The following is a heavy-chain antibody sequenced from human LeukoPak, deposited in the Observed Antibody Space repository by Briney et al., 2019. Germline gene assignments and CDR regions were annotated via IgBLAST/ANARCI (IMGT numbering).Heavy chain of an antibody. V-gene: IGHV3-21*01. CDR2: ISSTGTYI. Sequence: PGGSLRLSCAASGFTFSSYSMNWVRQAPGKGLEWVSSISSTGTYIYYADSVKGRFTISRDNAKNSLYLQMNSLRAEDTAVYYCARDPSVVPAAVKWFDPWGQGTLVSVSS. CDR1: GFTFSSYS. J-gene: IGHJ5*02. CDR3: ARDPSVVPAAVKWFDP. D-gene: IGHD2-2*01.